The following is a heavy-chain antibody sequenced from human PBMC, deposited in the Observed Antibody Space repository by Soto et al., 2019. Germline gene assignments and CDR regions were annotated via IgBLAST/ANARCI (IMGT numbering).Heavy chain of an antibody. CDR2: INGNTGHT. J-gene: IGHJ4*02. Sequence: QVQLVQSGAEVREPGASVKVSCKTSGYTFSRYGITWVRQSPGQGLEGMEWINGNTGHTIYAMNLEDRLTISTDTSTSTAYMELRSLKSDDTAVYYCARERKWEPLPYWGQGTLVTVSS. CDR3: ARERKWEPLPY. D-gene: IGHD1-26*01. CDR1: GYTFSRYG. V-gene: IGHV1-18*01.